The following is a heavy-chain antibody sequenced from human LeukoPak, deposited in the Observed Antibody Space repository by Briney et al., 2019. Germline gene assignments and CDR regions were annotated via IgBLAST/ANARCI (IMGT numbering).Heavy chain of an antibody. CDR2: IYPGDSDA. V-gene: IGHV5-51*01. Sequence: GESLKISCKGSGYGFTTYWIGWVRQMPGKGLEWMGIIYPGDSDARYSPSFQGQVTISADKSISTAYLQWSSLKASDTAMYYCARQVVVAAINAGSSYWFDPWGQGTLVTVSS. J-gene: IGHJ5*02. CDR3: ARQVVVAAINAGSSYWFDP. CDR1: GYGFTTYW. D-gene: IGHD2-15*01.